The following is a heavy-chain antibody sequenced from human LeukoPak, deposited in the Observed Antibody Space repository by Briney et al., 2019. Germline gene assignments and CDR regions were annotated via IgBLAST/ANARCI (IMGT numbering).Heavy chain of an antibody. CDR2: ISYDGSNK. J-gene: IGHJ4*02. D-gene: IGHD2-15*01. CDR3: ANGWSPDY. CDR1: GFTFSSYA. Sequence: QAGGSLRLSWAASGFTFSSYAMHWVRQAPSKGLEWVAVISYDGSNKYYADSVKGRFTISRDNSKNTLYLQMNSLRAEDTAVYHCANGWSPDYWGRGTLVTVSS. V-gene: IGHV3-30-3*01.